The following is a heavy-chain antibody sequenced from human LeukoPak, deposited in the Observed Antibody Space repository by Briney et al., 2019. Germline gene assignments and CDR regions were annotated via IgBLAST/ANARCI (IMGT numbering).Heavy chain of an antibody. V-gene: IGHV4-59*01. CDR3: TSMIRQWHYAIDV. CDR1: GGSISSYY. CDR2: MHYSGNT. D-gene: IGHD6-19*01. J-gene: IGHJ6*01. Sequence: SETLSLTCTVAGGSISSYYWGWIRQSPGKGLEWIGYMHYSGNTKYNSSLKSRVTISLDTSKNQFSLRLSSVTAADTAVYYCTSMIRQWHYAIDVWGQGGMVTVSS.